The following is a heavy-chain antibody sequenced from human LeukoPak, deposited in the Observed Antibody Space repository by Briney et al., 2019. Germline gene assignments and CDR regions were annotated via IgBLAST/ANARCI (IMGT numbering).Heavy chain of an antibody. J-gene: IGHJ4*02. Sequence: ASVKVSCKASGYTFTSYYMHWVRQAPGQGLEWMGIIHPSGCRTGYAQKFQGRATMTRDTSTSTVYVEPGDLRSEDTAVYFCARRAADLVTFDYWGQGTLVTVSS. D-gene: IGHD6-13*01. CDR3: ARRAADLVTFDY. CDR2: IHPSGCRT. CDR1: GYTFTSYY. V-gene: IGHV1-46*01.